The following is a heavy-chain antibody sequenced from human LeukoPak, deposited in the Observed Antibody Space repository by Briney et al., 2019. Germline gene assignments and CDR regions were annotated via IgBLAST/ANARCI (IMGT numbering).Heavy chain of an antibody. Sequence: GGSLKLSCAASGFTFSGSAIHWVRQASGKGLEWVGRRSKANSYATAYAASVKGRFTISRDDSKNTAYLQMNSLKSEDTAVYYCTRHTIAAAGTAEDYWGQGTLVTVSS. CDR1: GFTFSGSA. V-gene: IGHV3-73*01. J-gene: IGHJ4*02. CDR2: RSKANSYAT. CDR3: TRHTIAAAGTAEDY. D-gene: IGHD6-13*01.